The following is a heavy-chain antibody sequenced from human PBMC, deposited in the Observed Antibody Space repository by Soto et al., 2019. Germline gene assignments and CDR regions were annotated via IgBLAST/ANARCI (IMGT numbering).Heavy chain of an antibody. CDR1: GGSISSGGYS. D-gene: IGHD3-3*01. V-gene: IGHV4-30-2*01. Sequence: QLQLQESGSGLVKPSQTLSLTCAVSGGSISSGGYSWSWIRQPPGKGLEWIGYIYHSGSTYYNPSLKSRVTISVDRSKNQFSLKLSSVTAADTAVYYCARAGYDFWSGYYVADHWGQGTLVTVSS. J-gene: IGHJ4*02. CDR3: ARAGYDFWSGYYVADH. CDR2: IYHSGST.